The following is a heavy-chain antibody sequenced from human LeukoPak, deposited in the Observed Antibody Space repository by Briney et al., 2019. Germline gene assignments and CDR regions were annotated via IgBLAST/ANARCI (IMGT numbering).Heavy chain of an antibody. CDR1: GGSISSYY. Sequence: SETLSLTCAVYGGSISSYYWSWIRQPPGKGLEWIGYIYYSGSTNYNPSLKSRVTISVDTSKNQFSLKLSSVTAADTAVYYCAAVRGHYYFDYWGQGTLVTVSS. D-gene: IGHD6-19*01. J-gene: IGHJ4*02. V-gene: IGHV4-59*01. CDR3: AAVRGHYYFDY. CDR2: IYYSGST.